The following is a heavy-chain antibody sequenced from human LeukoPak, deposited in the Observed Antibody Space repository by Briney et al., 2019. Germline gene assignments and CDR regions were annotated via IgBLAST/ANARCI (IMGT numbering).Heavy chain of an antibody. Sequence: SETLSLTCTVSGGSISSYYWSWIRQPPGKGLEWIGYMYYSGSTNYNPSLKSRVTISVDMSKNQVSLKLSSVTAADTAVYYCARDSTYDFWSGYYGYYYYMDVWGKGTTVTVSS. D-gene: IGHD3-3*01. CDR2: MYYSGST. J-gene: IGHJ6*03. CDR3: ARDSTYDFWSGYYGYYYYMDV. CDR1: GGSISSYY. V-gene: IGHV4-59*01.